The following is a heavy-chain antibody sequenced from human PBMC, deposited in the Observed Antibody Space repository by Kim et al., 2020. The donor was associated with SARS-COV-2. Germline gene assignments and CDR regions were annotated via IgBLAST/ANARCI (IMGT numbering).Heavy chain of an antibody. D-gene: IGHD3-9*01. J-gene: IGHJ6*02. Sequence: AQKFQGGGAMTRDTSTSTVYMELSSLRSEDTAVYYCARLILTGYYGMDVWGQGTTVTVSS. CDR3: ARLILTGYYGMDV. V-gene: IGHV1-46*01.